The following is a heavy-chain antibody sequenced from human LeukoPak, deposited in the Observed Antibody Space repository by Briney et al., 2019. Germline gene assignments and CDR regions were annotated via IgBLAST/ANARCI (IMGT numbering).Heavy chain of an antibody. CDR1: GYTLTELS. V-gene: IGHV1-24*01. D-gene: IGHD6-13*01. J-gene: IGHJ4*02. Sequence: ASVEVSCKVSGYTLTELSMHWVRQAPGKGLEWMGGFDPEDGETIYAQKFQGRVTMTEDTSTDTAYMELSSLRSEDTAVYYCATPTSSSWSYEFDYWGQGTLVTVSS. CDR2: FDPEDGET. CDR3: ATPTSSSWSYEFDY.